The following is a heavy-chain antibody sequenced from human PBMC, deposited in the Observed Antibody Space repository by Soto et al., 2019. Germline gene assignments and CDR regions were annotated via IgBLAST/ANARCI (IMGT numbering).Heavy chain of an antibody. CDR1: GFTFSSYG. D-gene: IGHD2-2*01. CDR3: AKDQADYSVVPAATEGTSMVYFYYGMDV. J-gene: IGHJ6*02. V-gene: IGHV3-30*18. Sequence: QVQLVESGGGVVQPGRSLRLSCAASGFTFSSYGIHWVRQAPGKGLEWVAVISFDGSNKHYADSVKGRFTISRDNSKNTLYMQMNSLRAEDTAVYYCAKDQADYSVVPAATEGTSMVYFYYGMDVWGQGTTVTVSS. CDR2: ISFDGSNK.